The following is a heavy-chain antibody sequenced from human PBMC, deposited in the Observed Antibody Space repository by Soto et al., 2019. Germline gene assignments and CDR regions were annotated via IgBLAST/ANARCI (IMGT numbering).Heavy chain of an antibody. Sequence: SETLSLTCNVSGGAITGYYWNWIRQPPVKGLEWIGYVYFSGSTKYNPSLTSRVTISVDMSKKQFSLRLTSMTSADTAVYYCSRERGAVASIADAFDIWGQATMVTVSS. J-gene: IGHJ3*02. CDR1: GGAITGYY. CDR3: SRERGAVASIADAFDI. D-gene: IGHD6-6*01. CDR2: VYFSGST. V-gene: IGHV4-59*01.